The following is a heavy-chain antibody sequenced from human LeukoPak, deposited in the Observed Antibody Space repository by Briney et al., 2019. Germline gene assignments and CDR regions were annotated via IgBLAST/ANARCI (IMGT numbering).Heavy chain of an antibody. CDR1: GDSVSSNSAA. V-gene: IGHV6-1*01. Sequence: PSQTLSLTCAISGDSVSSNSAAWNWIRQSPSRGLEWLGRTYYRSKWYNDYAVSVKSRITINPDTSKNQFSLQLNSVTPEDTAVYYCARDWYYYDSSGYSPRYYYGMDVWGQGTTVTVSS. J-gene: IGHJ6*02. CDR2: TYYRSKWYN. D-gene: IGHD3-22*01. CDR3: ARDWYYYDSSGYSPRYYYGMDV.